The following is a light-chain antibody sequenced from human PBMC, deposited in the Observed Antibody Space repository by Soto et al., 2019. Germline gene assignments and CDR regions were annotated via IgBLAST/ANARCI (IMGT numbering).Light chain of an antibody. J-gene: IGKJ1*01. CDR3: QQYNNWPPWT. CDR1: QSVLYSSNSKNY. V-gene: IGKV4-1*01. CDR2: GAS. Sequence: DIVMTQSPDSLAVSLGERATINFKSSQSVLYSSNSKNYLAWYQQKPGQAPRLLIYGASTRATGIPARFSGSGSGTEFTLTISSLQSEDFAVYYCQQYNNWPPWTFGQGTKVDIK.